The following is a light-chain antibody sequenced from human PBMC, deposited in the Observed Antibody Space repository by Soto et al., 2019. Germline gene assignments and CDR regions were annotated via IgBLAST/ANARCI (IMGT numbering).Light chain of an antibody. CDR1: QGISNN. J-gene: IGKJ2*01. Sequence: DIQLTQSPSFLSASVGDRVTITCRASQGISNNLAWYQQKPGKAPKVLISSASTLQSGVPSRFSGSGSGTDFTLTISSLQPEDFATYFCQQSDNLPHTFGQGTKLGIK. V-gene: IGKV1-9*01. CDR2: SAS. CDR3: QQSDNLPHT.